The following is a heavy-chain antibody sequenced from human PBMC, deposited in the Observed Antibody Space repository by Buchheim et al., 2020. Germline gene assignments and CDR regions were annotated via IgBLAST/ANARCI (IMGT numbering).Heavy chain of an antibody. CDR1: GFTFSSYA. CDR3: AKSGADIAAAGTVLWFDP. Sequence: EVQLLESGGGLVQPGGSLRLSCAASGFTFSSYAMSWVRQAPGKGLEWVSAISGSGGSTYYADSVKGRFTISRDNSTNPLYLQMNSLRAEDTAVYYCAKSGADIAAAGTVLWFDPWGQGTL. V-gene: IGHV3-23*01. D-gene: IGHD6-13*01. CDR2: ISGSGGST. J-gene: IGHJ5*02.